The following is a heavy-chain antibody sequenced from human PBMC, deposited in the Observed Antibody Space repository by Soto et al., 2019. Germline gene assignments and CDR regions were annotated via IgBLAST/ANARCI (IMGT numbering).Heavy chain of an antibody. CDR1: VCTFDDYA. D-gene: IGHD6-13*01. CDR3: VKDPTPDSIAEDGTPEY. CDR2: ISWNSGSI. Sequence: GGSLRLSCASSVCTFDDYAMHCVRQSPGKCLEWVSGISWNSGSIGYADSVKGRFTISRDNAKNSLYLQMNSLRAEDTALYYCVKDPTPDSIAEDGTPEYWGQGTLVSVSS. V-gene: IGHV3-9*01. J-gene: IGHJ4*02.